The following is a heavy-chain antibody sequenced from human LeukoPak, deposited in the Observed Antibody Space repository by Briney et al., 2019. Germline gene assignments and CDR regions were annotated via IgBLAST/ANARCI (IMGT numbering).Heavy chain of an antibody. Sequence: PSQTLSLTCSVSGGSFSSYFWSWVRQPAGKGLEWIGRIYPSGNTNYNPSLKSRVTLSVDTSKTQFSLRLSSVTAADTAVYYCAREDSGSYYNYYYFYMDVWGKGTTVTISS. CDR1: GGSFSSYF. J-gene: IGHJ6*03. D-gene: IGHD3-10*01. CDR3: AREDSGSYYNYYYFYMDV. CDR2: IYPSGNT. V-gene: IGHV4-4*07.